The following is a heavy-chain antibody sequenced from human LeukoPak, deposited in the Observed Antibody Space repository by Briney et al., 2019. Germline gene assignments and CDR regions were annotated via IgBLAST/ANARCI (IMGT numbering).Heavy chain of an antibody. CDR3: ARGRGNRPVTYYDFWSGYYPGYFDY. Sequence: SETLSLTCAVYGGSFSGYYWSWIRQPPGKGLEWIGEINHSGSTNYNPSLKSRVTISVDTSKNQFSLKLSSVTAADTAVYYCARGRGNRPVTYYDFWSGYYPGYFDYWGQGTLVTASS. CDR1: GGSFSGYY. D-gene: IGHD3-3*01. J-gene: IGHJ4*02. CDR2: INHSGST. V-gene: IGHV4-34*01.